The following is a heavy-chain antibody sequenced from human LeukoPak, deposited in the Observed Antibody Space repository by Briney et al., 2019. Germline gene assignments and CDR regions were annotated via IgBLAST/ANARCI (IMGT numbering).Heavy chain of an antibody. Sequence: ASVKVSCKASGYTFTGYYMHWVRQAPGQGLEWMGWINPNSGGTNYAQKFQGRVTMTRDTSISTAYMELSRLRYDDTAVYYCARDNDSRDPPHFDYWGQGTLVTVSS. V-gene: IGHV1-2*02. CDR2: INPNSGGT. D-gene: IGHD3-16*01. CDR1: GYTFTGYY. CDR3: ARDNDSRDPPHFDY. J-gene: IGHJ4*02.